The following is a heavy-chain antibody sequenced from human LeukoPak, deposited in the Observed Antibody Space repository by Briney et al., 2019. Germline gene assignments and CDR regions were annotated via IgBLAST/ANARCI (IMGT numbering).Heavy chain of an antibody. D-gene: IGHD5-24*01. CDR2: ISYDGSNK. V-gene: IGHV3-30*01. CDR3: ARAETRLEMASVKDY. CDR1: GFTLSSCA. Sequence: GGSLRLFCAASGFTLSSCAMQGLRRARGKGLEGVTVISYDGSNKYYADSVKGRFTISRDNSKNTLYLQMNRLRAEDTAVYYCARAETRLEMASVKDYWGQGTLVTVSS. J-gene: IGHJ4*02.